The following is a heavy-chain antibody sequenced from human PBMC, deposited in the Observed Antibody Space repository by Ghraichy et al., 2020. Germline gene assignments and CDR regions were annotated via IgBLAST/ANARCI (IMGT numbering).Heavy chain of an antibody. Sequence: GESLNISCVGSGFTFSSYSMNWVRQSPGKGLEWVSYISGSSRTKSYADSVKGRFTISRDNSRNSLYLQMNSLREEDTAVYFCARGSTVVRFYYYDARDVCGQGTTVTVSS. CDR1: GFTFSSYS. CDR3: ARGSTVVRFYYYDARDV. D-gene: IGHD4-23*01. CDR2: ISGSSRTK. J-gene: IGHJ6*02. V-gene: IGHV3-48*02.